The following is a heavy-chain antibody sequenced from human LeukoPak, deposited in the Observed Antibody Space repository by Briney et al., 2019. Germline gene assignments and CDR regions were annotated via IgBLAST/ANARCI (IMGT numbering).Heavy chain of an antibody. Sequence: SETLSLTCTVSGGSISSYYWSWIRQPPGKGLEWIGYIYYSGNTNYNPSLKSRVTISVDTSKNQFSLKLSSVTASDTAVYYCARQGLRYWYFDLWGRGTLVTVSS. CDR2: IYYSGNT. CDR1: GGSISSYY. V-gene: IGHV4-59*08. CDR3: ARQGLRYWYFDL. J-gene: IGHJ2*01.